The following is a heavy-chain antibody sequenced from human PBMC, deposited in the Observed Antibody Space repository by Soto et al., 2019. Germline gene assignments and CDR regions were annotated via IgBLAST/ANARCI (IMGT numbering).Heavy chain of an antibody. CDR1: GYSFTSYW. CDR3: AKTLRYFDWGDAFDI. J-gene: IGHJ3*02. CDR2: IYPGDSDT. Sequence: GESLKISCKGSGYSFTSYWIGWVRQVPGKGLEWMGIIYPGDSDTRYSPSFQGQVTISADKSISTAYLQWSSLKASDTAMYYCAKTLRYFDWGDAFDIWGQGTMATVSS. V-gene: IGHV5-51*01. D-gene: IGHD3-9*01.